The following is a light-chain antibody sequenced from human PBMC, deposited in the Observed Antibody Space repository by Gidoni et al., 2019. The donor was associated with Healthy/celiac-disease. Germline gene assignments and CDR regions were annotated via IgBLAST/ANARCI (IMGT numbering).Light chain of an antibody. Sequence: QSALTQPPSASGSPGPSVTISCTGTSSDVGGYNYVSCYQQHPGKAPKLMIYEVTKRPSGVPDRFSGSKSGNTASLTVSGLQVEDEADYYCSSYGGSETLVFGGGTKLTVL. J-gene: IGLJ2*01. V-gene: IGLV2-8*01. CDR1: SSDVGGYNY. CDR3: SSYGGSETLV. CDR2: EVT.